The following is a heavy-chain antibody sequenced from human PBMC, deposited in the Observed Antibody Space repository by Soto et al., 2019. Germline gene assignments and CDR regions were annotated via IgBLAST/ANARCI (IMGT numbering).Heavy chain of an antibody. J-gene: IGHJ4*02. CDR1: GFTFSSYG. CDR2: ISYDGSNK. CDR3: AKDQGGALDY. Sequence: QVHLVESGGGVVQPGRSLRLSCAASGFTFSSYGMHWVRQAPGKGLEWVAVISYDGSNKYYADSVKGRFTISRDNSKNTLYLQMNSLRAEDTAVYYCAKDQGGALDYWGQGTLVTVSS. D-gene: IGHD1-26*01. V-gene: IGHV3-30*18.